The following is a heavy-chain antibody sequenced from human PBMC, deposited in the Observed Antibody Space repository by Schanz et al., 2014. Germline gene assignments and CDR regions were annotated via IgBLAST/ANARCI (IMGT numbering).Heavy chain of an antibody. CDR3: AKGSRSGSKVMDV. CDR2: IKRDGSEK. J-gene: IGHJ6*03. CDR1: GFSFSTYW. D-gene: IGHD3-10*01. Sequence: EEQLVESGGGLVQPGGSLRLSCAASGFSFSTYWMSWVRQAPGKGLEWVANIKRDGSEKNYLDSVKGRFTISRDNAKNTLYLQMNSLRPEDTALYYCAKGSRSGSKVMDVWGKGTTVTVSS. V-gene: IGHV3-7*05.